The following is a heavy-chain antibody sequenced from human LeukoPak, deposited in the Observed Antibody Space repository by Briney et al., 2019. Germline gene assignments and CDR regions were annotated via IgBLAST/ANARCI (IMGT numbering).Heavy chain of an antibody. CDR3: PKRNHYESQEIDY. Sequence: GRSLRLSCAASGFTFSSYAMHWVRQAPGKGLEWVARISYDGSNKYFADSVKGRFTISRDKSNNTLYLQMNSLRAADKAVYYCPKRNHYESQEIDYWGQGTLVTVSS. J-gene: IGHJ4*02. V-gene: IGHV3-30*04. CDR1: GFTFSSYA. CDR2: ISYDGSNK. D-gene: IGHD3-22*01.